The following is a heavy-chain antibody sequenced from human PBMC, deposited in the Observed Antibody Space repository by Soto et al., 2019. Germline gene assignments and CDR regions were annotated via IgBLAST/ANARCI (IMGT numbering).Heavy chain of an antibody. CDR1: GGSIGGSNYF. Sequence: SETLSLTCTVSGGSIGGSNYFWGWIRQSPGTGLEWLGTIYSSGSTYYSPSLKSRITMSLDTSKNQFSLNLGSVTAADTAVYYCTRRRSGVRGFNTMDVWGPGTTVTVSS. D-gene: IGHD3-10*01. J-gene: IGHJ6*02. V-gene: IGHV4-39*01. CDR3: TRRRSGVRGFNTMDV. CDR2: IYSSGST.